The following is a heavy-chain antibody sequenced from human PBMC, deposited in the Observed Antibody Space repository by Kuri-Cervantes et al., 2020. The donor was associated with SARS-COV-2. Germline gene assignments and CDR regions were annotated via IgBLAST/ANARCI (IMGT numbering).Heavy chain of an antibody. J-gene: IGHJ4*02. CDR3: ARDQDDFWSGYRLTFDY. Sequence: GGSLRLSCAASGFTFSSYWMSWVRQAPGKGLEWVANIKQDGSEKYYVDSVKGRFTISRDNAKNSLYLQMNSLRSEDTAVYYCARDQDDFWSGYRLTFDYWGQGTLVTVSS. CDR2: IKQDGSEK. V-gene: IGHV3-7*01. D-gene: IGHD3-3*01. CDR1: GFTFSSYW.